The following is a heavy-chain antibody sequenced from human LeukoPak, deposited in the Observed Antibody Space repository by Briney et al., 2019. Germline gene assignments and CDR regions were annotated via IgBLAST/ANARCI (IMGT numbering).Heavy chain of an antibody. Sequence: SETLSLTCADYGGSFSGYYWSWIRQPPGKGLEWIGEINHSGSTNYNPSLKSRVTISVDTSKNQFSLKLSSVTAADTAVYYCARLGGYCSSTSCYDWGQGTLVTVSS. CDR3: ARLGGYCSSTSCYD. D-gene: IGHD2-2*01. V-gene: IGHV4-34*01. CDR1: GGSFSGYY. CDR2: INHSGST. J-gene: IGHJ4*02.